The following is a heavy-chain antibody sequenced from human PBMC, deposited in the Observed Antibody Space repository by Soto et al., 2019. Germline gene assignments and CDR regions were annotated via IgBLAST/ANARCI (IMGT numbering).Heavy chain of an antibody. CDR2: IYYSGST. V-gene: IGHV4-39*01. J-gene: IGHJ6*02. CDR1: GGSISSSSYY. D-gene: IGHD3-3*01. CDR3: ARHGGTIFGVVIDYYYYGMDV. Sequence: SETLSLTCTVSGGSISSSSYYWVWIRQPPGKGLEWIGSIYYSGSTYYNPSLKSRVTISVDTSKNQFSLKLSSVTAADTAVYYCARHGGTIFGVVIDYYYYGMDVWGQGTTVTVSS.